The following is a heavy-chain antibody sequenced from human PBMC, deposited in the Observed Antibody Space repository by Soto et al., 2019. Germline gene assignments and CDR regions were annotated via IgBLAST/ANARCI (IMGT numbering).Heavy chain of an antibody. Sequence: VQLQQWGAGLLKPSETLSLTCAVYDGSFSSYYWTWIRQPPGKGLEWIGEISHSGTTNYAPSRNGRPTISVDTSKNQFSLKLSSVTAADTAVYYCARGRDDFWRGFPRIYHYVVDVWGQGTAVTVSS. D-gene: IGHD3-3*01. CDR3: ARGRDDFWRGFPRIYHYVVDV. V-gene: IGHV4-34*01. CDR2: ISHSGTT. J-gene: IGHJ6*02. CDR1: DGSFSSYY.